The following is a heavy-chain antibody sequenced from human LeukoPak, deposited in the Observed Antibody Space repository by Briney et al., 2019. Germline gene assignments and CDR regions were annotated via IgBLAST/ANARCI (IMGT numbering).Heavy chain of an antibody. J-gene: IGHJ6*04. CDR2: ISSSSSYT. CDR3: AREDGSGSYYMSLNYYYYGMDV. V-gene: IGHV3-11*06. CDR1: GFTFSDYY. Sequence: PGGSLRLSCAASGFTFSDYYMSWIRQAPGKGLEWVSYISSSSSYTNYADSVKGRFTISRDNAKHSLYLQMNSLRAEDTAVYYCAREDGSGSYYMSLNYYYYGMDVWGKGTTVTVSS. D-gene: IGHD3-10*01.